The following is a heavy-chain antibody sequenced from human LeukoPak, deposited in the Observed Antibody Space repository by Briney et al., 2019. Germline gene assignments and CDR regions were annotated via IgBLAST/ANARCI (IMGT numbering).Heavy chain of an antibody. CDR3: AKGSYYYDSADYFDY. Sequence: PGGSLRLSCAASGFTLSSYAMSWVRQAPGKGLEWVSTLSGSGGNTYYADSVKGRVTISRDNSKNTLYLQMNSLGAEDTAVYHCAKGSYYYDSADYFDYWGQGTLVTVSS. V-gene: IGHV3-23*01. CDR1: GFTLSSYA. J-gene: IGHJ4*02. D-gene: IGHD3-22*01. CDR2: LSGSGGNT.